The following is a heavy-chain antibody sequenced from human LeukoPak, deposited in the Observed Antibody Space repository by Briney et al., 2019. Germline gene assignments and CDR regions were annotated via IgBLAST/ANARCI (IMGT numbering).Heavy chain of an antibody. V-gene: IGHV1-2*02. CDR2: ISPNSGDT. CDR1: GYSFTGYY. J-gene: IGHJ4*02. CDR3: ASGLNSRSSSC. Sequence: GASVKVSCEASGYSFTGYYMHWVRQAPGQGLEWMGRISPNSGDTNYAQKFQGRVTMTTDTTISTAYMELSRLRSDDTAVYYCASGLNSRSSSCWGQGTRVTVSS. D-gene: IGHD6-13*01.